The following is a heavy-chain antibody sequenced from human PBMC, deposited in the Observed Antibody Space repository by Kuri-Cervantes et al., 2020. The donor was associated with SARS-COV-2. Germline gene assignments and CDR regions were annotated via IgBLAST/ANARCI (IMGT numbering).Heavy chain of an antibody. CDR2: MYVNGET. CDR1: GFTVSTNY. D-gene: IGHD3-16*02. CDR3: AKDTVRDVWGIYRSEPCGY. V-gene: IGHV3-66*01. Sequence: GGSLRLSCAASGFTVSTNYISWVRQAQGKGLEWVSLMYVNGETYYADSVQSRFTISRENSKNTLYLQMNSLRAEDTAVYYCAKDTVRDVWGIYRSEPCGYWGQGTLVTVSS. J-gene: IGHJ4*02.